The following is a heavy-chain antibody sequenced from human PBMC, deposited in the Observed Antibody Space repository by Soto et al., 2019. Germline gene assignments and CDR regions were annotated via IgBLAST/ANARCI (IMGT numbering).Heavy chain of an antibody. CDR1: GGSISSTTYY. CDR2: IYYTGST. Sequence: SETLSLTCTVSGGSISSTTYYWGWIRQPPVKGLEWIGSIYYTGSTHYNPALKSRVTISVDTSKNQFSLKLSSVTAADTAVYYCARVSTTGDFVDYWGQGTLVTVSS. J-gene: IGHJ4*02. D-gene: IGHD4-17*01. V-gene: IGHV4-39*01. CDR3: ARVSTTGDFVDY.